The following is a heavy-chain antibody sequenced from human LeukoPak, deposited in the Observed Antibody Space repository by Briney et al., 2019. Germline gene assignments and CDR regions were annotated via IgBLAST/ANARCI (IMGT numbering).Heavy chain of an antibody. Sequence: VASVKVSCKASGYTFTSYGISGVRQAPGQGLEWMGGIIPIFGTANYAQKFQGRVTITADKSTSTAYMELSSLRSDDTAVYYCARDIRSYGYEDWGQGTLVTVSS. D-gene: IGHD5-18*01. CDR3: ARDIRSYGYED. CDR2: IIPIFGTA. CDR1: GYTFTSYG. J-gene: IGHJ4*02. V-gene: IGHV1-69*06.